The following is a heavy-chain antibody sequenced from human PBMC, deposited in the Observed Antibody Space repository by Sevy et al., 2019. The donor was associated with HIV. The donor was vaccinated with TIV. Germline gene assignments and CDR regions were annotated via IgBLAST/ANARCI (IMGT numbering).Heavy chain of an antibody. J-gene: IGHJ4*02. Sequence: SETLSLTCTVSGGSIRSYYGSWIRQPPGKGLEWIGYIYYNGSTNYNPSLRSRVTISVDTSKNQFSLKLGSVTAADTAVYYCARGRGFGVVIPSPFDYWGQGTLVTVSS. CDR2: IYYNGST. D-gene: IGHD3-3*01. CDR3: ARGRGFGVVIPSPFDY. CDR1: GGSIRSYY. V-gene: IGHV4-59*01.